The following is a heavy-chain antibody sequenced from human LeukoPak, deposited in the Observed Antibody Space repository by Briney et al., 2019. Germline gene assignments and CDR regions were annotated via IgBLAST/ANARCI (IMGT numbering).Heavy chain of an antibody. CDR2: IRYDGSNK. V-gene: IGHV3-30*02. CDR1: GFTFSSYE. D-gene: IGHD1-26*01. Sequence: GGSLRLSCAASGFTFSSYEMNWVRQAPGKGLEWVAFIRYDGSNKYYADSVKGRFTISRDNAKNSLSLQMNSLRAEDTAVYYCARDPYNGSYGDYYYYYMDVWGKGTTVTISS. CDR3: ARDPYNGSYGDYYYYYMDV. J-gene: IGHJ6*03.